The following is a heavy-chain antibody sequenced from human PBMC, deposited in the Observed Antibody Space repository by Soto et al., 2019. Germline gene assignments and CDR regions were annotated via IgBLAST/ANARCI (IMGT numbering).Heavy chain of an antibody. CDR1: GGTFSSYA. D-gene: IGHD6-19*01. J-gene: IGHJ4*02. V-gene: IGHV1-69*13. CDR2: IIPIFGTA. CDR3: AREELSSRVAGTGFDY. Sequence: GGSVKVSCKASGGTFSSYAISWVRQAPGQGLEWMGGIIPIFGTANYAQKFQGRVTITADESTSTAYMELSSLRSEDTAVYYCAREELSSRVAGTGFDYWGQGTLVTVSS.